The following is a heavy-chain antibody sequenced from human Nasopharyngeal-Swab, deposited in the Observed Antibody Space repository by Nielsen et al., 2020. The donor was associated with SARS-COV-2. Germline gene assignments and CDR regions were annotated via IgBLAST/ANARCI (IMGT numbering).Heavy chain of an antibody. CDR2: AYHRGSI. V-gene: IGHV4-4*02. Sequence: SEKMSLNCAVSGGSGSSNDWWKRESESPGKGVEGIGEAYHRGSINYNPSLKSRVTLSMDKSKRQFSPRLTSVSAADTAVYFCARGDLVVVPSPILGLGPFFYYFYLDVWGKGTTVTVSS. D-gene: IGHD2-2*01. J-gene: IGHJ6*03. CDR1: GGSGSSNDW. CDR3: ARGDLVVVPSPILGLGPFFYYFYLDV.